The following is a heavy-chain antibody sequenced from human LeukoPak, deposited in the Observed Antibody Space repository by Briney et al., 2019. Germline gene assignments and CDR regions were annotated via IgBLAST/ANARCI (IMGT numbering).Heavy chain of an antibody. CDR1: GGSISSHY. D-gene: IGHD4-17*01. J-gene: IGHJ6*03. Sequence: SETLSLTCTVSGGSISSHYWSWIRQPPGKGLEWIGYIYYSGSTNYNPSLKSRVTISVDTSKNQFPLKLSSVTAADTAVYYCARGVDYGPDEDYYYMDVWGKGTTVTVSS. V-gene: IGHV4-59*11. CDR3: ARGVDYGPDEDYYYMDV. CDR2: IYYSGST.